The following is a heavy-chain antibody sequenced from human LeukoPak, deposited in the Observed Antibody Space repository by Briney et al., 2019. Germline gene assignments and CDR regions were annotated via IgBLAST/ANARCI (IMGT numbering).Heavy chain of an antibody. D-gene: IGHD6-13*01. V-gene: IGHV3-74*01. CDR1: GFTFSSYW. J-gene: IGHJ4*02. CDR3: ARGSSSWLVY. Sequence: GGSLRLSCAASGFTFSSYWMHWVRQAPGKGLVWVSRINNDGSGTNYADSVKGRFTISRDNAKNTLYLEMSSLRAEDTAVYYCARGSSSWLVYWGQGTLVTVSS. CDR2: INNDGSGT.